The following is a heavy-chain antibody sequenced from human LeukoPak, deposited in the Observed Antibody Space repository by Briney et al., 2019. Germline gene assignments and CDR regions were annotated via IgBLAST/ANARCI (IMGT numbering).Heavy chain of an antibody. CDR1: GGSISSYY. J-gene: IGHJ4*02. CDR2: IYYSGST. D-gene: IGHD3-3*01. V-gene: IGHV4-59*01. CDR3: ARGHVDFWSGSNYFDY. Sequence: SETLSLTCNVSGGSISSYYWSWIRQPPGKGLEWIGYIYYSGSTNYNPSLKSRVTISVDTSKNQFSLKLSSVTAAYAAVYYFARGHVDFWSGSNYFDYWGQGTLVTVSS.